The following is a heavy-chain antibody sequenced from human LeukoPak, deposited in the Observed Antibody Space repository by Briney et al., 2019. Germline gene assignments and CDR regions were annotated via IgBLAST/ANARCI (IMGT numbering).Heavy chain of an antibody. CDR2: INPSGGST. CDR1: GYTFTSYY. J-gene: IGHJ4*02. D-gene: IGHD6-19*01. CDR3: ARSRIAVAGPPSS. Sequence: ASVKVSCKASGYTFTSYYMHWVRQVPGQGLEWMGIINPSGGSTSYAQKFQGRVTMTRDTSTSTVYMELSSLRSEDTAVYYCARSRIAVAGPPSSWGQGTLVTVSS. V-gene: IGHV1-46*03.